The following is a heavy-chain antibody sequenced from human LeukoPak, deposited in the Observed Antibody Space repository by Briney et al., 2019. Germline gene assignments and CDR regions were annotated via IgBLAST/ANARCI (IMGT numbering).Heavy chain of an antibody. CDR2: IYTSGSP. CDR3: ARVGGIAAADKYYFDY. Sequence: SQTLSLTCTVSGGSISSGSYYWSWIRQPAGKGLEWIGRIYTSGSPNYNPSLKSRVTISVDTSKNQFSLKLSSVTAADTAVYYCARVGGIAAADKYYFDYWGQGTLVTVSS. CDR1: GGSISSGSYY. D-gene: IGHD6-13*01. V-gene: IGHV4-61*02. J-gene: IGHJ4*02.